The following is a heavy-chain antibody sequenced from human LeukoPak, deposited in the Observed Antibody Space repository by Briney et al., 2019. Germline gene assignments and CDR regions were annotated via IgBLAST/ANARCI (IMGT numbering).Heavy chain of an antibody. CDR2: ISSGGTTI. Sequence: GGSLRLSCAASGFTFSSYEMNWVRQAPGKGLEWVSYISSGGTTIYYADSVKGRFTISRDNAKNSLYLQMNSLRAEDTAVYYCARVGYYGSGYFYYYYYYMDVWGKGTTVTVSS. D-gene: IGHD3-10*01. J-gene: IGHJ6*03. CDR3: ARVGYYGSGYFYYYYYYMDV. CDR1: GFTFSSYE. V-gene: IGHV3-48*03.